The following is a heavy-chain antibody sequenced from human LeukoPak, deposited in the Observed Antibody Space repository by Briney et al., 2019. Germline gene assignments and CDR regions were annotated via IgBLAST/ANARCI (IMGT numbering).Heavy chain of an antibody. CDR2: ITSSGDDI. V-gene: IGHV3-11*01. J-gene: IGHJ4*02. D-gene: IGHD5-12*01. CDR3: ASDIVATSGDF. CDR1: GFTFSDYY. Sequence: GGSLRLSCAASGFTFSDYYMSWIRQAPGKGLEWVAYITSSGDDIYYADSVKGRFTISRDNAKNALFLRMSSLRVEDTATYYCASDIVATSGDFWGQGTLASVSS.